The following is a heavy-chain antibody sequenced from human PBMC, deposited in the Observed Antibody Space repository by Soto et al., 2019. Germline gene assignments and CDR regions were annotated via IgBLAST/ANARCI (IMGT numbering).Heavy chain of an antibody. CDR1: GYIFTTYA. CDR2: INGVNGDT. J-gene: IGHJ3*01. V-gene: IGHV1-3*01. CDR3: TRGWCLDAFDF. D-gene: IGHD2-8*02. Sequence: QVQLVQSGAEVKKPGASVKLSCKASGYIFTTYAIHWVRQAPGQRLEWVGWINGVNGDTKYSQNFQGRVTISRDTSASTAYMELSSLRSGDTAVYYCTRGWCLDAFDFWGQGTMVTVSS.